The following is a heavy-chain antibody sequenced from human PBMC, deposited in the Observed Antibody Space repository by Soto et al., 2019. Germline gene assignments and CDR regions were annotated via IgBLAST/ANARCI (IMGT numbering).Heavy chain of an antibody. CDR1: GYTFTSYG. J-gene: IGHJ6*02. Sequence: ASVKVSCKASGYTFTSYGISWVRQAPGQGLEWMGWISAYNGNTNYAQKLQGRVTMTTDTSTSTAYMELRSLRSDDTAVYYCARGTATYDFWSGYRNYYYGMDVWGQGTTVTVSS. V-gene: IGHV1-18*01. CDR3: ARGTATYDFWSGYRNYYYGMDV. CDR2: ISAYNGNT. D-gene: IGHD3-3*01.